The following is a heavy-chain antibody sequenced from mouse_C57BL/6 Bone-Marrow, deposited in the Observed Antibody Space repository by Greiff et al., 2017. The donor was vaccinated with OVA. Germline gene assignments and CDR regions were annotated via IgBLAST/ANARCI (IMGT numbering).Heavy chain of an antibody. Sequence: VQLQQPGAELVMPGASVKLSCKASGYTFTSYWMHWVKQRPGQGLEWIGGIDPSDSYTNYNQKFKGKSTLTVDKSSSTAYMQLSSLTSEDSAVYYCARGGYYSNYDGWFAYWGQGTLVTVSA. CDR2: IDPSDSYT. J-gene: IGHJ3*01. V-gene: IGHV1-69*01. CDR3: ARGGYYSNYDGWFAY. CDR1: GYTFTSYW. D-gene: IGHD2-5*01.